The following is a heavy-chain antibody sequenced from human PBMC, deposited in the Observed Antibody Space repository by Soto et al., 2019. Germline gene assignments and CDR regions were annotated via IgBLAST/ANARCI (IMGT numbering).Heavy chain of an antibody. CDR3: ARGNVLTVYYCYYYYMDV. CDR1: GYTFTSYD. J-gene: IGHJ6*03. D-gene: IGHD3-16*01. V-gene: IGHV1-8*01. CDR2: MNPNSGNT. Sequence: QVQLVQSGAEVKKPGASVKVSCKASGYTFTSYDINWVRQATGQGLEWMGWMNPNSGNTGYAQKFKDRVTITRNTSIITAYMELSSLRPELTAVYYCARGNVLTVYYCYYYYMDVWGKGTPVTVSS.